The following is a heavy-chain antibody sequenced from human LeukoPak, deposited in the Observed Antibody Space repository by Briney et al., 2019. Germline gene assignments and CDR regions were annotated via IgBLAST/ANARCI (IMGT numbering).Heavy chain of an antibody. V-gene: IGHV3-33*01. D-gene: IGHD1-26*01. CDR1: GLIFSHYG. Sequence: GGSLRLSCAASGLIFSHYGMHWVRQSPGKGLDWVALIWYDGSKKYYADSVKGRFTISRDNAKDTLYLQMDSLRVEDMAVYYCTVWSGSSYLEYLQHWGQGTLVSVSA. CDR3: TVWSGSSYLEYLQH. J-gene: IGHJ1*01. CDR2: IWYDGSKK.